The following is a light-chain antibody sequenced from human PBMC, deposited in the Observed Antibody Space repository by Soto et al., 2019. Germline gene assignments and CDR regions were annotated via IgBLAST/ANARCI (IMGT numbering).Light chain of an antibody. CDR2: WAS. J-gene: IGKJ3*01. CDR3: QQYYNIPFT. Sequence: DIVMNQSPDSLAVSLGERATINCKSSQSVLYSSNNNNYVAWYQQKPGQPPKLLIYWASTRESGVPDRFSASGSGTDFTLTISSLQAEDVAVYYCQQYYNIPFTFGPGTNVDIK. CDR1: QSVLYSSNNNNY. V-gene: IGKV4-1*01.